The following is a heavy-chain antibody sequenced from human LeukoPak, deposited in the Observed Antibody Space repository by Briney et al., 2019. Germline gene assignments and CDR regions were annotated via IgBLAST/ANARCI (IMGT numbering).Heavy chain of an antibody. CDR1: GGSFSGYN. J-gene: IGHJ6*03. CDR3: ARGRGYSSQGIYYYYYYMDV. V-gene: IGHV4-34*01. D-gene: IGHD6-13*01. Sequence: SETLSLTCAVYGGSFSGYNWSWIRQPPGKGLERIGEIHHSGSTNYNPSLKSRVTMSVDMSRNHFSLKVTSVTAADTAVYYCARGRGYSSQGIYYYYYYMDVWGKGTTITVSS. CDR2: IHHSGST.